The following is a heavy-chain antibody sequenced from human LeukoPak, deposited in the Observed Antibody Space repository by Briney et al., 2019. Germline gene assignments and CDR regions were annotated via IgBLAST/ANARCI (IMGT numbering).Heavy chain of an antibody. J-gene: IGHJ4*02. CDR3: TTTQRYFDWLLGPDY. CDR1: GFTFSNAW. V-gene: IGHV3-15*01. Sequence: GGSLRLSCAASGFTFSNAWMSWVRQAPGKGLEWVGRIKSKTDGGTTDYAAPVRGRFTISRDDSKNTLYLQMNSLKTEDTAVYYCTTTQRYFDWLLGPDYWGQGTLVTVCS. CDR2: IKSKTDGGTT. D-gene: IGHD3-9*01.